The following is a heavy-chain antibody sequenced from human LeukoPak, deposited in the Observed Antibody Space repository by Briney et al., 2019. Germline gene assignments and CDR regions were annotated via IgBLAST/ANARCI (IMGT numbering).Heavy chain of an antibody. Sequence: ASVKVSCKASGYTFTSYDINWVRQATGQGLEWMGWMNPNSGNTGYAQKFQGRVTMTRNTSISTAYMELSSLRSEDTAVYYCARDGGIAAPSGPNFDYWGQGTLVTVSS. CDR2: MNPNSGNT. V-gene: IGHV1-8*01. D-gene: IGHD6-6*01. J-gene: IGHJ4*02. CDR3: ARDGGIAAPSGPNFDY. CDR1: GYTFTSYD.